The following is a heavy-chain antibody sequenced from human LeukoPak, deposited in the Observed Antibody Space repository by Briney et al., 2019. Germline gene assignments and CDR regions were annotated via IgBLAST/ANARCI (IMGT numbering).Heavy chain of an antibody. CDR3: AKAYCSSTRGYQGGGDRGGY. Sequence: GGSLRLSCAASGFTFSSYSMNWVRQAPGKGLEWVSSISSSSSYIYYADSVKGRFTISRDNSKNTLYLQMNSLRAEDTAVYYCAKAYCSSTRGYQGGGDRGGYWGQGTLVTVSS. V-gene: IGHV3-21*04. CDR2: ISSSSSYI. J-gene: IGHJ4*02. CDR1: GFTFSSYS. D-gene: IGHD2-2*01.